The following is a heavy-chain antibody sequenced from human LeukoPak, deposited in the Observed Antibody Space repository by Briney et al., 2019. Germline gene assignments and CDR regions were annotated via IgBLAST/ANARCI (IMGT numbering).Heavy chain of an antibody. D-gene: IGHD3-3*01. Sequence: ASVKVSCKASGYTFTSYGISWVRQAPGQGLEWMGWISAYNGNTNYAQKLQGRVTMTTDTSTSTAYMELRSLRSDDTAVYYCAGGGITIFGVALSSRDYYYGMDVWGQGTTVTVSS. CDR1: GYTFTSYG. J-gene: IGHJ6*02. V-gene: IGHV1-18*01. CDR3: AGGGITIFGVALSSRDYYYGMDV. CDR2: ISAYNGNT.